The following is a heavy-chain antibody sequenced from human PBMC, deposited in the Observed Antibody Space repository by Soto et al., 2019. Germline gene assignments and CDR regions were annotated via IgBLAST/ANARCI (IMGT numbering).Heavy chain of an antibody. CDR2: IYYSGYT. CDR3: PREPPI. CDR1: GGSISSGGYY. V-gene: IGHV4-31*03. Sequence: PSETLSLTCTVSGGSISSGGYYWNWIRQHPGKGLEWIGYIYYSGYTYYNPSLKSRVTISVDTSKNQFSLKLSSVTAADSSVYYRPREPPIWGQGTLHPVS. J-gene: IGHJ4*02.